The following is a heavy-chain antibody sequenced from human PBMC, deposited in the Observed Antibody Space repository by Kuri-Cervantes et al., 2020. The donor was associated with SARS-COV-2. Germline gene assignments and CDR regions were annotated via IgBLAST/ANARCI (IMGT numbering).Heavy chain of an antibody. CDR2: IYFSERTSGST. V-gene: IGHV4-59*12. J-gene: IGHJ5*02. Sequence: SETLSLTCTVSGGSLSSYYWSWIRLPPGKGLEWVGYIYFSERTSGSTNYNPSLKSRVTISVDTSKNQFSLKLSSVTAADTAVYYCASAKSIAATPQSGVGWFDPWGQGTLVTVSS. D-gene: IGHD6-6*01. CDR1: GGSLSSYY. CDR3: ASAKSIAATPQSGVGWFDP.